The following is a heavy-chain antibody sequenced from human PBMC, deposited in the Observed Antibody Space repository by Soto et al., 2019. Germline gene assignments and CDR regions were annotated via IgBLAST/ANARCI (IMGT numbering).Heavy chain of an antibody. CDR3: AKDLESSGWYALYYYGMDV. Sequence: PGGSLRLSCAASGFTFSSYAMSWVRQAPGKGLEWVSAISGSGGSTYYADSVKGRFTISRDNSKNTLYLQMNSLRAEDTAVYYCAKDLESSGWYALYYYGMDVWGQGTTVTVS. D-gene: IGHD6-19*01. J-gene: IGHJ6*02. CDR2: ISGSGGST. V-gene: IGHV3-23*01. CDR1: GFTFSSYA.